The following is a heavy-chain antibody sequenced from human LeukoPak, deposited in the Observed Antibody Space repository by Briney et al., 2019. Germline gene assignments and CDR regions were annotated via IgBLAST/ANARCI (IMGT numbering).Heavy chain of an antibody. CDR3: ARQGTSWYPDY. J-gene: IGHJ4*02. Sequence: PTETLSLTCTVSGGSISSGDYYWNWIRQPPGKGLEWIGYIYYSGSTYYNPSLKSRVTISVDTSKTRISLNLSSVTAADTAVYYCARQGTSWYPDYWGQGTLVTVSS. CDR1: GGSISSGDYY. D-gene: IGHD6-13*01. CDR2: IYYSGST. V-gene: IGHV4-30-4*01.